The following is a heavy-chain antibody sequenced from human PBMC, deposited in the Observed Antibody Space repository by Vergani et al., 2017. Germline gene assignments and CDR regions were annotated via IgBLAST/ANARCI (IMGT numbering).Heavy chain of an antibody. CDR3: ATYSSSSPSRVSYDYCWYGMDV. CDR2: IIPIFGTA. J-gene: IGHJ6*02. CDR1: GGTFSSYA. Sequence: QVQLVQSGAEVKKPGSSVKVSCKASGGTFSSYAISWVRQAPGQGLEWMGGIIPIFGTANYAQKFQGRVTITADESTSSAYMELSSLRSEDTAVYYCATYSSSSPSRVSYDYCWYGMDVWGQGTTVTVSS. V-gene: IGHV1-69*01. D-gene: IGHD6-13*01.